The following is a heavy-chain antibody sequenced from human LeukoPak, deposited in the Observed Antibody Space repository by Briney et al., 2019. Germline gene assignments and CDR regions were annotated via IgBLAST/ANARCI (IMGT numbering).Heavy chain of an antibody. CDR1: GGFISSYY. CDR3: ARGVGTYSSGYYYYDYFDS. V-gene: IGHV4-59*01. Sequence: SETLSLTCTVSGGFISSYYWSWIRQPPGKGLEWIGYIYYSGGTNYNPSLKSRVTISVDTSKNQFSLKLSSVTAADTAVYYCARGVGTYSSGYYYYDYFDSWGQGTLVTVSS. J-gene: IGHJ4*02. CDR2: IYYSGGT. D-gene: IGHD3-22*01.